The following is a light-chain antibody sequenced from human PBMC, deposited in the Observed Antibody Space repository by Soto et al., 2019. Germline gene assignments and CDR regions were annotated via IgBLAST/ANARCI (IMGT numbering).Light chain of an antibody. CDR2: KVS. CDR1: SSDVGAYDY. J-gene: IGLJ3*02. CDR3: SSYTTSNTWV. Sequence: QSVLTQPASVSGSPGQSITISCTGTSSDVGAYDYVSWYQQHPGKAPKFMLYKVSNRPSGLSNRFSGSKSGNTASLTISGLQAEDEADNYCSSYTTSNTWVFGGGTKLTVL. V-gene: IGLV2-14*01.